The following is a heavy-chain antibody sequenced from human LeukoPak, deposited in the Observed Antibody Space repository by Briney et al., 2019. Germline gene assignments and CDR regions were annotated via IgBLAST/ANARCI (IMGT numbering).Heavy chain of an antibody. V-gene: IGHV4-61*01. Sequence: PSETLSLTCTVSGGSVISGSYYWSWIRQPPGKELEWIGYVSHSGNTNYNPSLKSRVTISKDTSKNQFSLKLSSLTAADTAVYYCVREHDWGDFDFWGQGTLVTVSS. CDR2: VSHSGNT. J-gene: IGHJ4*02. CDR3: VREHDWGDFDF. CDR1: GGSVISGSYY. D-gene: IGHD3-9*01.